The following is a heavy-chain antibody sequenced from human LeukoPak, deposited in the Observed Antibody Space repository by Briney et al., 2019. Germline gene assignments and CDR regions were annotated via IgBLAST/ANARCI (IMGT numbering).Heavy chain of an antibody. D-gene: IGHD6-13*01. CDR2: IYASGST. Sequence: PSQTLSLTCTVSGGSISSGSYSWSWIRQPAGKGLKWIGRIYASGSTNYTPSLKSRVTISVDTSKNQSSLKLSSVTAADTAVYYCARGVAPSIAAAGTIRSFDYWGQGTLVTVSS. CDR3: ARGVAPSIAAAGTIRSFDY. CDR1: GGSISSGSYS. V-gene: IGHV4-61*02. J-gene: IGHJ4*02.